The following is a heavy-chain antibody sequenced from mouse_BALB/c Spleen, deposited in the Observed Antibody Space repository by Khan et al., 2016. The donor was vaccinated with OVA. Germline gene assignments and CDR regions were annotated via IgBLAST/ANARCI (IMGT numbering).Heavy chain of an antibody. CDR3: ARVAGRY. J-gene: IGHJ4*01. V-gene: IGHV1-18*01. D-gene: IGHD3-3*01. Sequence: VQLKESGPELVKPGASVKISCKTAGYTFIEYTLHWVKQSHGKSLEWIGVINPKNGVTSYNQKFKGKATLTVDKSYRTAYMEFRSLTFDDYAVYYCARVAGRYWGQGTPVTVSS. CDR1: GYTFIEYT. CDR2: INPKNGVT.